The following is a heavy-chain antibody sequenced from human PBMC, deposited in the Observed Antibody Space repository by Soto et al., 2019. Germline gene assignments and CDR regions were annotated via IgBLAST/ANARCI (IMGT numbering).Heavy chain of an antibody. CDR1: GFTFSSYG. CDR3: AKDSSLLWFGEFPDAFDI. CDR2: ISYDGSNK. J-gene: IGHJ3*02. Sequence: QVQLVESGGGVVQPGRSLRLSCAASGFTFSSYGMHWVRQAPGKGLEWVAVISYDGSNKYYADSVKGRFTISRDNSKNTLYLRMNSLRAEDTAVYYCAKDSSLLWFGEFPDAFDIWGQGTMVTVSS. V-gene: IGHV3-30*18. D-gene: IGHD3-10*01.